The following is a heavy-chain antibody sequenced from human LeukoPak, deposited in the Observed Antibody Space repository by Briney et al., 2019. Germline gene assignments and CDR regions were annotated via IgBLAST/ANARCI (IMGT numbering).Heavy chain of an antibody. CDR1: GFTFSSYW. CDR2: IKQDGSEK. CDR3: ASTYYDFWSGYYPFDY. V-gene: IGHV3-7*01. D-gene: IGHD3-3*01. Sequence: GGSLRLSCAASGFTFSSYWMSWVRQAPGKGLERVANIKQDGSEKYYVDSVKGRFTISRDNAKNSLYLQMNSLRAEDTAVYYCASTYYDFWSGYYPFDYWGQGTLVTVSS. J-gene: IGHJ4*02.